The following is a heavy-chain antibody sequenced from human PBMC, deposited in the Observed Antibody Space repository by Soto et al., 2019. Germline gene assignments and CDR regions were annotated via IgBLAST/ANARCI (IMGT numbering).Heavy chain of an antibody. D-gene: IGHD6-13*01. CDR3: ARDRGAAAAYWFDP. CDR2: ISYDGSNK. CDR1: GFTFSSYA. Sequence: LRLSCAASGFTFSSYAMHWVRQAPGKGLEWVAVISYDGSNKYYADSVKGRFTISRDNSKNALYLQMNSLRAEDTAVYYCARDRGAAAAYWFDPWGQGTLVTVSS. V-gene: IGHV3-30-3*01. J-gene: IGHJ5*02.